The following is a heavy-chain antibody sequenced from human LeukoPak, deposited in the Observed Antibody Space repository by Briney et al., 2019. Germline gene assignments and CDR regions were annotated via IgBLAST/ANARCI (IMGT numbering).Heavy chain of an antibody. D-gene: IGHD3-22*01. CDR1: GFTFDDYA. CDR2: ISWNSGSI. Sequence: GGPLRLSCAASGFTFDDYAMHWVRQAPGKGLEWVSGISWNSGSIGYADSVKGRFTISRDNAKNSLYLQMNSLRAEDTALYYCAKDIRWYDSSGQFDYWGQGTLVTVSS. CDR3: AKDIRWYDSSGQFDY. V-gene: IGHV3-9*01. J-gene: IGHJ4*02.